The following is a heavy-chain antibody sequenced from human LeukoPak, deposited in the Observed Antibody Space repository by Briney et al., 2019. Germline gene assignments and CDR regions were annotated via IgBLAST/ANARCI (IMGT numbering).Heavy chain of an antibody. CDR3: ARDFLGYCSGGSCQRSYFFDY. Sequence: GGSLRLSCAASGFTFSNYAMHWVRQAPGKGLEWVAVISYDGSNKYYADSVKGRFTISKDNSKNTLYLQMNSLRAEDTAVYYCARDFLGYCSGGSCQRSYFFDYWGQGTLVTVSS. V-gene: IGHV3-30-3*01. CDR2: ISYDGSNK. D-gene: IGHD2-15*01. J-gene: IGHJ4*02. CDR1: GFTFSNYA.